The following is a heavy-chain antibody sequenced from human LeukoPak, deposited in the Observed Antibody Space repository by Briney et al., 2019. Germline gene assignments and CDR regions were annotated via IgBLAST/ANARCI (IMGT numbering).Heavy chain of an antibody. J-gene: IGHJ4*02. Sequence: PGGSLRLSCAASGFTLSPWWMTWVRQAPGKGLEWVANIKQDGSEKYYVDSVKGRFTISRDNAKNPLYLQMNSLRAEDTAVYYCARGDGYHIYWGQGTLVTVSS. D-gene: IGHD5-18*01. CDR1: GFTLSPWW. CDR2: IKQDGSEK. CDR3: ARGDGYHIY. V-gene: IGHV3-7*01.